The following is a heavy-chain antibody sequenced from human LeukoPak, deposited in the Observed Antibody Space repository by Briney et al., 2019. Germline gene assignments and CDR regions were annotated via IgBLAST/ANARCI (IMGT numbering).Heavy chain of an antibody. CDR3: AKFNGDPGYYFDY. CDR1: RFTFSIYA. D-gene: IGHD4-17*01. CDR2: ISGSGVGT. Sequence: GGSLRLSCEASRFTFSIYAMSWVRQAPGKGLEWVSSISGSGVGTYYADSVEGRFTISRDNSKNTLYLQMNSLRAEDTAVYYCAKFNGDPGYYFDYWGQGTLVTVSS. J-gene: IGHJ4*02. V-gene: IGHV3-23*01.